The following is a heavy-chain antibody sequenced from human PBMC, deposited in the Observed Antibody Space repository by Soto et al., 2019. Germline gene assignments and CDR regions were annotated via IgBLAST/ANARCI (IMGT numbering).Heavy chain of an antibody. CDR1: EFSVSSNY. V-gene: IGHV3-66*01. D-gene: IGHD2-15*01. Sequence: EVQLVESGGGLVQPGGSLRLSCAASEFSVSSNYMSWVRQAPGKGLEGVSFIHSGGSTYYADSVKGRFTISRDNSKNTLYLQMNRLRAEDTAVYYCARDGSDCSGGSCYSGAFDYWGQGTLVTVSS. CDR2: IHSGGST. CDR3: ARDGSDCSGGSCYSGAFDY. J-gene: IGHJ4*02.